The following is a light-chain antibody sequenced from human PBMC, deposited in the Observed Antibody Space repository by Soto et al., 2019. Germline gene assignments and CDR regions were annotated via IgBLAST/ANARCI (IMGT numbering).Light chain of an antibody. CDR1: QTISNTN. Sequence: EIVFTQSPGTLSFSPGEGAALSCRASQTISNTNLAWYQQKPGQAPRLLVYAASSRATGIPVRFSGSGSGTDFTLTISRLEPEDFAIYYCQHYGSPRGTFGQGTKVDIK. CDR3: QHYGSPRGT. V-gene: IGKV3-20*01. CDR2: AAS. J-gene: IGKJ1*01.